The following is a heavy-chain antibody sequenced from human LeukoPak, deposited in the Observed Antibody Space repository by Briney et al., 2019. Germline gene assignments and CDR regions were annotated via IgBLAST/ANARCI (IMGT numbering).Heavy chain of an antibody. Sequence: SQTLSLTCTVSGGSISSGSYYWSWIRQPAGKGLEWIGRIYTSGSTNYNPSLKSRVTISVDTSKNQFSLKLSSVTPADTAVYYCARDPGYWGQGTLVTVSS. CDR2: IYTSGST. D-gene: IGHD7-27*01. J-gene: IGHJ4*02. CDR3: ARDPGY. CDR1: GGSISSGSYY. V-gene: IGHV4-61*02.